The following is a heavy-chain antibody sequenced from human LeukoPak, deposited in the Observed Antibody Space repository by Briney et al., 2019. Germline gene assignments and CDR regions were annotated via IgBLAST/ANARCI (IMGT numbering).Heavy chain of an antibody. CDR1: GGTFSSYA. D-gene: IGHD2-8*01. Sequence: SVKVSCKAPGGTFSSYAINWVRQAPGQGVEWMGRIIRGLGISNYAQKFQGRVTITADKSTSTTYMELSSLRSEDTAVYYCASARQRHCTNGVCPSLTDSWGQGTLVTVSS. J-gene: IGHJ4*02. V-gene: IGHV1-69*04. CDR3: ASARQRHCTNGVCPSLTDS. CDR2: IIRGLGIS.